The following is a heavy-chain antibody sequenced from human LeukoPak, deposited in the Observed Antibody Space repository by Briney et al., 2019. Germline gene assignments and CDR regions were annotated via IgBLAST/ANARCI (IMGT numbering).Heavy chain of an antibody. CDR2: ISSTNSYI. V-gene: IGHV3-21*01. D-gene: IGHD3-10*01. CDR1: GFTFSSYS. CDR3: ARDHYYGSGNYWRAPILLDY. J-gene: IGHJ4*02. Sequence: PGGSLRLSCAASGFTFSSYSMNWVRQAPGKGLEWVSCISSTNSYIYYADSVKGRFTISRDNAKNSLYLQMNSLRAEDTAVYYCARDHYYGSGNYWRAPILLDYWGQGTLVTVSS.